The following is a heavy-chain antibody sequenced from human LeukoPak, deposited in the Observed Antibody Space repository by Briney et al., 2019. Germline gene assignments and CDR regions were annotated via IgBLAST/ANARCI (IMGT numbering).Heavy chain of an antibody. Sequence: SETLSLTCTVSGGSISSYYWSWIRQPPGKGLEWIGYIYYSGSTNYNPSLKSRVTISVDTSKNQFSLKLSSVTAADTAVYYCARSGQLAYYYYYYMDVWGKGTTVTVSS. J-gene: IGHJ6*03. D-gene: IGHD6-13*01. V-gene: IGHV4-59*01. CDR1: GGSISSYY. CDR3: ARSGQLAYYYYYYMDV. CDR2: IYYSGST.